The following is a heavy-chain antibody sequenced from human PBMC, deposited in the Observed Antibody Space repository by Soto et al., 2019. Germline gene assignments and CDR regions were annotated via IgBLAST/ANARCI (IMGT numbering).Heavy chain of an antibody. CDR1: GDSISSGAYC. Sequence: SETLSLTCTVSGDSISSGAYCWSWIRQHPGKGLEWIGYICDSGNTYYNPSLKSRVTISLDTSQNQFSLKLTSVAAADTAVYYCARVPFGDPHFDLWGQGTLVTVSS. CDR3: ARVPFGDPHFDL. CDR2: ICDSGNT. J-gene: IGHJ4*02. V-gene: IGHV4-31*03. D-gene: IGHD4-17*01.